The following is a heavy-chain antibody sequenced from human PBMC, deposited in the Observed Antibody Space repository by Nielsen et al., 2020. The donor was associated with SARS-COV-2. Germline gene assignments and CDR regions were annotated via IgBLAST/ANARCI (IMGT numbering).Heavy chain of an antibody. CDR2: IYYTGTT. CDR3: ARAVDKVKETHWYFDL. V-gene: IGHV4-39*01. D-gene: IGHD3-22*01. Sequence: SETLSLTCTVSGGSISSSSYYWGWIRQPPGKGLEWIGNIYYTGTTYYKPSLKSRVTISVDTSKNQFSLKLSSVTAADTAVYYCARAVDKVKETHWYFDLWGRGTLVTVSS. CDR1: GGSISSSSYY. J-gene: IGHJ2*01.